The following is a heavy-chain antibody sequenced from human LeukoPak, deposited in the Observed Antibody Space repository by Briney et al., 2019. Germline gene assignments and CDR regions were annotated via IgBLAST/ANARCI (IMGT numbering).Heavy chain of an antibody. D-gene: IGHD6-19*01. CDR2: IYYKGST. Sequence: SETLSLTCTVSGGSINSHYWSWIRQPPGKGLEWIGDIYYKGSTNYNPSLKSRVTISADTSKNHLSLKLTSVLAADTAIYYCVRRDNTGWNYFDYWGQGILVTVSS. CDR1: GGSINSHY. CDR3: VRRDNTGWNYFDY. V-gene: IGHV4-59*08. J-gene: IGHJ4*02.